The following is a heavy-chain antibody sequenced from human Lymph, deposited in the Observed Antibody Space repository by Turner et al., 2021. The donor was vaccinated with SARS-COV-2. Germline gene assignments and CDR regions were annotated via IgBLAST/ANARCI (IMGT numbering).Heavy chain of an antibody. CDR3: ARRHSGNYDAFDI. V-gene: IGHV1-69*10. CDR2: IIPIHGIA. J-gene: IGHJ3*02. Sequence: QVQLVPSGSEVKQLGSSVKVAFKASGGTSSTYGLSWVRQAPGQGVEWMGGIIPIHGIANYAQKSQGRVTITADKSTSTAYMELSSLRSEDTAVYNCARRHSGNYDAFDIWGQGTMVTVSS. CDR1: GGTSSTYG. D-gene: IGHD1-26*01.